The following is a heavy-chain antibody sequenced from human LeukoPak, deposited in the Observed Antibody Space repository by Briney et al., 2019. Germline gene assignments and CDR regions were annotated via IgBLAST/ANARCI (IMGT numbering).Heavy chain of an antibody. J-gene: IGHJ5*01. D-gene: IGHD7-27*01. CDR3: ARAKERRTLLGNWFDS. V-gene: IGHV1-2*02. CDR1: GYTFTDYY. Sequence: ASVKVSCKASGYTFTDYYIHWVRHAPGQGLELMGWTNPKTGATIPAQKFQGRVTMTRDTSMHTAYLELSGLRSDDTALYYCARAKERRTLLGNWFDSWGQGTLVTVSS. CDR2: TNPKTGAT.